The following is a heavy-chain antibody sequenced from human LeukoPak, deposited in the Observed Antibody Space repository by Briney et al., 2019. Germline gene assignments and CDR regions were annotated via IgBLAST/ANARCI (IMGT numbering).Heavy chain of an antibody. J-gene: IGHJ4*02. CDR1: GYTFTGYF. D-gene: IGHD1-26*01. V-gene: IGHV1-2*02. Sequence: VASVKVSCKASGYTFTGYFIHWVRQAPGRGLEWMGWISPNSGGTNYAQKFQGRVTMTRDTSISTAYMELSRLRSDDTAVYYCARDSYGALDYWGQGTLVTVSS. CDR2: ISPNSGGT. CDR3: ARDSYGALDY.